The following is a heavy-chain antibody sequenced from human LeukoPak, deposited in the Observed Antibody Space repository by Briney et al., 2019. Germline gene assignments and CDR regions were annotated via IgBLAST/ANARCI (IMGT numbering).Heavy chain of an antibody. CDR2: ISYDGSNK. V-gene: IGHV3-30*18. CDR1: GFTFSSYG. D-gene: IGHD3-3*01. J-gene: IGHJ4*02. Sequence: GGSLRLSCSASGFTFSSYGMHWVRQAPGKGLEWVAVISYDGSNKYYADSVKGRFTISRDNSKNTLYLQMNSLRAEDTAVYYCAKDSATFGVVYRGTFDYWGQGTLVTVSS. CDR3: AKDSATFGVVYRGTFDY.